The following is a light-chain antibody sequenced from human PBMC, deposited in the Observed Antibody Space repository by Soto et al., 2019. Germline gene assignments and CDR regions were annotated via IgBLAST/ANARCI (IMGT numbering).Light chain of an antibody. V-gene: IGKV1-33*01. CDR3: QQYDNLHSIT. CDR1: QDIRNF. Sequence: DIQMTQSPSSLSASEGDRVTITCQASQDIRNFLNWFQQKPGKSPKLLIYGASNLEPGVPSRFSGSGSGTDFSFTISSLQPEDIATYYCQQYDNLHSITFGQGTRLEIK. J-gene: IGKJ5*01. CDR2: GAS.